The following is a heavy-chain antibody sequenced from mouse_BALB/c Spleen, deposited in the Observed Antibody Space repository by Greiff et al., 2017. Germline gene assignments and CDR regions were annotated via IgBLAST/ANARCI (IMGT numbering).Heavy chain of an antibody. CDR1: GFSLTSYG. J-gene: IGHJ4*01. CDR3: GKKGGGGGGAYAMDY. CDR2: IWSGGST. V-gene: IGHV2-2*02. Sequence: QVQLQQSGPGLVQPSQSLSITCTVSGFSLTSYGVHWVRQSPGKGLEWLGVIWSGGSTDYNAAFISRLSISKDNSKSQVFFKMNSLQANDTAIYYRGKKGGGGGGAYAMDYWGQGTSVTVSS.